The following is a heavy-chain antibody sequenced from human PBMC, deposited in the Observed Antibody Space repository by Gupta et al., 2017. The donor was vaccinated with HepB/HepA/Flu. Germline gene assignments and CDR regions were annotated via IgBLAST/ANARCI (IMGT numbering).Heavy chain of an antibody. CDR1: VFSVCPNS. D-gene: IGHD2-2*01. Sequence: EVQLVESGGGLVQPGGSLRLSCAASVFSVCPNSMSWPRKAPGKGLEWVSVIHTGYFTYYADPVKGRFTISRDFSKNTVFLQMKSLRAEDTAVYYCARDFCSSNTCYYSYAMDVWGQGTTVTVSS. V-gene: IGHV3-66*01. CDR3: ARDFCSSNTCYYSYAMDV. CDR2: IHTGYFT. J-gene: IGHJ6*02.